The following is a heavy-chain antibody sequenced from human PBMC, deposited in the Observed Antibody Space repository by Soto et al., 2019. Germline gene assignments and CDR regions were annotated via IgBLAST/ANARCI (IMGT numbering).Heavy chain of an antibody. D-gene: IGHD4-17*01. CDR1: GGTFSSYA. CDR2: IIPIFGTA. CDR3: AGLYGGIIVGAFDI. J-gene: IGHJ3*02. V-gene: IGHV1-69*01. Sequence: QVQLVQSGAEVKKPGSSVKVSCKASGGTFSSYAISWVRQAPGQGLEWMGGIIPIFGTANYAQKFQGRVTITADESTSAAYMELSSLRSEDTAVYYCAGLYGGIIVGAFDIWGQGTMVTVSS.